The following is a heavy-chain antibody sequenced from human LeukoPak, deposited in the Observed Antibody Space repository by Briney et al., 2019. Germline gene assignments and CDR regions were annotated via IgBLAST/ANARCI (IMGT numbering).Heavy chain of an antibody. V-gene: IGHV4-39*01. CDR2: IYYSGST. Sequence: SETLSLTCTVSGGSISSSSYYWGWIRQPPGKGLEWIGSIYYSGSTYYNPSLQSRVTISVDTSKNQFSLKLSSVTAADTAVYYCAAPGDSSGYSPYYYYYMDVWGKGTTVTVSS. CDR1: GGSISSSSYY. D-gene: IGHD3-22*01. J-gene: IGHJ6*03. CDR3: AAPGDSSGYSPYYYYYMDV.